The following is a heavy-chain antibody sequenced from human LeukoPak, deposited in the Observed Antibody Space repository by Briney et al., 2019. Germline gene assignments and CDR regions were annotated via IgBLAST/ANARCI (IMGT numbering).Heavy chain of an antibody. CDR2: IWYDGSNK. CDR3: ASTATMRDGMDV. Sequence: GGSLRLSCAASGFTFSSYGMHWGRQAPGKGLEWVAVIWYDGSNKYYADSVKGRFTISRDNSKNTLYLQMNSLRAEDTAVYYCASTATMRDGMDVWGQGTTVTVSS. V-gene: IGHV3-33*01. J-gene: IGHJ6*02. D-gene: IGHD3-22*01. CDR1: GFTFSSYG.